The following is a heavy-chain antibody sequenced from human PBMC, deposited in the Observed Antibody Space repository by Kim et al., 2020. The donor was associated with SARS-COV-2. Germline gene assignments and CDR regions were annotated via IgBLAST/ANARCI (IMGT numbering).Heavy chain of an antibody. CDR2: IYYSGST. Sequence: SETLSLTCTVSGGSISSYYWSWIRQPPGKGLEWIGYIYYSGSTNYNPSLKSRVTISVDTSKNQFSLKLSSVTAADTAVYYCARNWKVRGVNGMDVWGQGTTVTVSS. CDR3: ARNWKVRGVNGMDV. CDR1: GGSISSYY. D-gene: IGHD3-10*01. J-gene: IGHJ6*02. V-gene: IGHV4-59*01.